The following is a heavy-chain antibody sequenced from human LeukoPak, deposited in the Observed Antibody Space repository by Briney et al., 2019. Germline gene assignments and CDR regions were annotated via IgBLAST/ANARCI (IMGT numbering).Heavy chain of an antibody. D-gene: IGHD2-15*01. CDR3: ARTQSWSRDVFDV. CDR2: IYYSGST. CDR1: GGSISTYY. Sequence: NPSETLSLTCTVSGGSISTYYWSWIPQPPGEGLEWIVYIYYSGSTNYNPSLKSRVTISADTSKSQLSPKLSSVTAVDTAVYYCARTQSWSRDVFDVWGQGTMVTVSS. V-gene: IGHV4-59*01. J-gene: IGHJ3*01.